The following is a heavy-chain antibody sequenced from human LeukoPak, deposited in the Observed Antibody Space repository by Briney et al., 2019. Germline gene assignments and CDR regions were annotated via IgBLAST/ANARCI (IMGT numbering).Heavy chain of an antibody. Sequence: ASVKVSCKAVGDTFSIYGISWVRQAPGQGLEWMGGIIPISGAAEYAQKFQGRVTITRDTSASTAYMELSSLRSEDTAVYYCARAKQWLVYYFDYWGQGTLVTVSS. J-gene: IGHJ4*02. D-gene: IGHD6-19*01. CDR3: ARAKQWLVYYFDY. V-gene: IGHV1-69*05. CDR2: IIPISGAA. CDR1: GDTFSIYG.